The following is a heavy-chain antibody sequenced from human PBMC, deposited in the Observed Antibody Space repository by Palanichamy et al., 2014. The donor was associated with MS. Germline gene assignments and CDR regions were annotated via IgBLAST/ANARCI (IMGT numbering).Heavy chain of an antibody. CDR2: ISWNSGRI. Sequence: EVQLVEVWGRRWYEPGRSLRLSCAASGFTFDDYAMHWVRQVPGKGLEWVSSISWNSGRIGYADSVKGRFTISRDSAKNSLYLQMNSLRAEDTALYYCAKDIRAAGALGWFDPWGQGTLVTVSS. D-gene: IGHD6-13*01. V-gene: IGHV3-9*01. CDR3: AKDIRAAGALGWFDP. J-gene: IGHJ5*02. CDR1: GFTFDDYA.